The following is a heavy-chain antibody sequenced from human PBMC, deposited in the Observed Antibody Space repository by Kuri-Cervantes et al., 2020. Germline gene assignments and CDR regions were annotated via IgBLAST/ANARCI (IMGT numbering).Heavy chain of an antibody. CDR3: ASPLKLYCYYYGMDV. CDR1: GYTFTGYY. CDR2: INPNSGGT. J-gene: IGHJ6*02. V-gene: IGHV1-2*02. D-gene: IGHD1-1*01. Sequence: ASVKVSCKASGYTFTGYYMHWVRQAPGQGLEWMGWINPNSGGTNYAQKFQGRVTMTRDTSISTAYMELSRLRSDDTAVYYCASPLKLYCYYYGMDVWGQGTTVTVSS.